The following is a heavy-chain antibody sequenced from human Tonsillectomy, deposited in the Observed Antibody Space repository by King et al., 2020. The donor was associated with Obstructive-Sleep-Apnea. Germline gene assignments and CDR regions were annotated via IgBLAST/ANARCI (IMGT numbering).Heavy chain of an antibody. CDR3: ARGSGAAAVNWFDP. CDR2: INHSGST. CDR1: GGSFSDYY. Sequence: VQLQQWGAGLLKPSETLSLTCAVFGGSFSDYYWSLIRQPPGKGLEWIGEINHSGSTNSNPSLKSRVTISVDTSKNQFSLKLSSVTAADTAVYYCARGSGAAAVNWFDPWGQGTLVTVAS. J-gene: IGHJ5*02. V-gene: IGHV4-34*01. D-gene: IGHD6-13*01.